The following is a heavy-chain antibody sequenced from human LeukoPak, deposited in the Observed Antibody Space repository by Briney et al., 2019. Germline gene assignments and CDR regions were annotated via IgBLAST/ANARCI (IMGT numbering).Heavy chain of an antibody. CDR2: IYYSGST. V-gene: IGHV4-39*01. D-gene: IGHD6-19*01. Sequence: SETLSLTCTVSGGSISSSSYYWGWIHQPPGKGLEWTGSIYYSGSTYYNPSLKSRVTISVDTSKNQFSLKLSSVTAADTAVYYCARLSSGIAVAGSCDYWGQRTLVTVSS. CDR3: ARLSSGIAVAGSCDY. J-gene: IGHJ4*02. CDR1: GGSISSSSYY.